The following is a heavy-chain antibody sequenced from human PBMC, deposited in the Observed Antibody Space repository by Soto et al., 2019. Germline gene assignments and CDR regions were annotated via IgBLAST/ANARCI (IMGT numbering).Heavy chain of an antibody. V-gene: IGHV3-30-3*01. CDR2: ISYDGSNK. CDR1: GFTFSSYA. Sequence: GGSLRLSCAASGFTFSSYAMHWVRQAPGKGLEWVAVISYDGSNKYYADSVKGRFTISRDNSKNTLYLQMNSLRAEDTAVYYCARGKSDEIRITMIVVVTRRPSWFDPWGQGNLVTVSS. J-gene: IGHJ5*02. CDR3: ARGKSDEIRITMIVVVTRRPSWFDP. D-gene: IGHD3-22*01.